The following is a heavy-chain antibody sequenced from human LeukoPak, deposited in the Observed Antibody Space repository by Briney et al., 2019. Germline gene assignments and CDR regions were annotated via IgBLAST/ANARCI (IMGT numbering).Heavy chain of an antibody. CDR1: GGSISSGSYY. V-gene: IGHV4-61*02. CDR2: IYTSGST. Sequence: KPSQTLSLTCTVSGGSISSGSYYWSWIRQPAGKGLEWIGRIYTSGSTNYNPSLKSRVTISVDTSKNQFSPKLSSVTAADTAVYYCAREIPSIAARTNYYYYYMDVWGKGTTVTVSS. CDR3: AREIPSIAARTNYYYYYMDV. D-gene: IGHD6-6*01. J-gene: IGHJ6*03.